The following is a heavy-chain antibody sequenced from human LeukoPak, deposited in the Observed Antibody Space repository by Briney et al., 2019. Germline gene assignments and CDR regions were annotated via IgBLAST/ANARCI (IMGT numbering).Heavy chain of an antibody. V-gene: IGHV3-21*01. CDR2: ISSSSSYI. D-gene: IGHD1-26*01. Sequence: GGSLRLSCAASGFTFSSYSMNWVRQAPGKGLEWVSSISSSSSYIYYADSVKGRFTISRDNSKNTLYLQMNSLRAEDTAVYYCAEALWELPGGIDYWGQGTLVTVSS. J-gene: IGHJ4*02. CDR3: AEALWELPGGIDY. CDR1: GFTFSSYS.